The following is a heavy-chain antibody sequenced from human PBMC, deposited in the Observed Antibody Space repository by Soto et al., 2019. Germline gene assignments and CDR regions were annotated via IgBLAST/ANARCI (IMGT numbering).Heavy chain of an antibody. CDR2: IWYDGSNK. D-gene: IGHD2-15*01. Sequence: SCASSGFTFSSYAMHLVLQAPGKGLGWVAVIWYDGSNKYYADSVKGRFTISRDSSKNTLYLQMNSLRAEDTAVYYCARDIGDIVVVVAATDSYGMDVWGQRTTVTVSS. CDR3: ARDIGDIVVVVAATDSYGMDV. V-gene: IGHV3-33*01. CDR1: GFTFSSYA. J-gene: IGHJ6*02.